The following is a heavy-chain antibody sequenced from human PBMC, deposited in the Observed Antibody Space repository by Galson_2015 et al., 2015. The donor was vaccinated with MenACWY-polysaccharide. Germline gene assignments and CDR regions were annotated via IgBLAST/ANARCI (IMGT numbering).Heavy chain of an antibody. CDR1: GFTFRSYR. V-gene: IGHV3-74*01. D-gene: IGHD5-18*01. J-gene: IGHJ4*02. CDR3: ARGYSDVYRIDY. CDR2: ISSDGSNT. Sequence: LRLSCAASGFTFRSYRLHWVRRAPGKGLVWVSRISSDGSNTDYADSVKGRFTISRDNAKNTVYLQMNSLRADDTAVYYCARGYSDVYRIDYWGQGTLVTVSS.